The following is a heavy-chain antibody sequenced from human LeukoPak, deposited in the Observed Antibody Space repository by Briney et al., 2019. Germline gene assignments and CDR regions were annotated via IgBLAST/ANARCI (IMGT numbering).Heavy chain of an antibody. Sequence: SETLSLTCAVYGGSFSGYYWSWIRQPPGKGLEWIGEINHNGSTNYNPSLKSRVTISVDTSKNQFSLKLSSVTAADTAVYYCARRRVGASPWARKYYFDYWGQGTLVTVSS. CDR2: INHNGST. J-gene: IGHJ4*02. V-gene: IGHV4-34*01. CDR3: ARRRVGASPWARKYYFDY. D-gene: IGHD1-26*01. CDR1: GGSFSGYY.